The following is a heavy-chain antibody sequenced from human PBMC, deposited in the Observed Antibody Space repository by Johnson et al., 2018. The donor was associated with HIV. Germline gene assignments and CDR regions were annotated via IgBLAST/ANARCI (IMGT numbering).Heavy chain of an antibody. CDR2: ISYDGSNK. Sequence: QVQLVESGGGVVQPGRSLRLSCAASGFTFSSYGMHWVRQAPGKGLEWVAVISYDGSNKAFADSLKGRFTISRDNSKNTVYLQMNSLRVEDSAVYYCANMRYRGQGEWLLNDAFDIWGQGTMVTVSS. CDR1: GFTFSSYG. V-gene: IGHV3-30*18. D-gene: IGHD6-19*01. CDR3: ANMRYRGQGEWLLNDAFDI. J-gene: IGHJ3*02.